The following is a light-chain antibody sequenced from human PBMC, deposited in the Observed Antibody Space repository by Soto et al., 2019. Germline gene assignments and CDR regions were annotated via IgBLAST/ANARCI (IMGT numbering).Light chain of an antibody. CDR1: QSVNSNF. J-gene: IGKJ1*01. Sequence: EIVLTQSPGTLSLSPGDRATLSCRASQSVNSNFLAWYQQRPGLAPRLLIYDVSTRATGIPDRFSGSGSGTDFTLTISRLEPEDFAVYYCQQYSHSPSWTFGQGTKVEVK. V-gene: IGKV3D-20*01. CDR3: QQYSHSPSWT. CDR2: DVS.